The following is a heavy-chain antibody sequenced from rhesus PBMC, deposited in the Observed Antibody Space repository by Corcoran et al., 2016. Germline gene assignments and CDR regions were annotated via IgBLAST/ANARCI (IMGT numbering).Heavy chain of an antibody. CDR3: AREGGYSSGWVDY. D-gene: IGHD6-31*01. V-gene: IGHV4-122*02. CDR1: GYSISSGYG. J-gene: IGHJ4*01. Sequence: QLQLQESGPGLVKPSETLSLTCAVSGYSISSGYGWSWIRQPPGKGLEWIGYCSYSGSTSYNPSLKSLFTISRATSKNQFSLKLRSVTAADTAVYYCAREGGYSSGWVDYWGQGVLVTVSS. CDR2: CSYSGST.